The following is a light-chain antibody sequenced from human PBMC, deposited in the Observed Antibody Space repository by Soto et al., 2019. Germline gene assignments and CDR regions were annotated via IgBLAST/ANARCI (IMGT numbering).Light chain of an antibody. CDR1: SSDVGGYDY. V-gene: IGLV2-14*01. Sequence: QAVVTQPASVSGSPGQSITIYCTGTSSDVGGYDYVSWYQQHPGRAPKLLIFEVSNRPSGVSNRFSGSKSGNTASLTISGLQAEDEADYYCSSYTSSNTPVFGGGTKLTVL. J-gene: IGLJ2*01. CDR3: SSYTSSNTPV. CDR2: EVS.